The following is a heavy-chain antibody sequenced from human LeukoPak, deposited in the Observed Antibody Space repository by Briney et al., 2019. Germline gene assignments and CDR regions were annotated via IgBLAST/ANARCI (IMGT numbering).Heavy chain of an antibody. CDR2: IYASGST. Sequence: SETLSLTCTVSGGSISSYYWNRIRQPPGKGLEWIGYIYASGSTNYNPSLMSRVTISIDRSKNQFSLKVSSVTAADTAVYYCARLTTAAAAHYFDYWGQGTLVTVSS. CDR1: GGSISSYY. J-gene: IGHJ4*02. D-gene: IGHD6-13*01. V-gene: IGHV4-4*09. CDR3: ARLTTAAAAHYFDY.